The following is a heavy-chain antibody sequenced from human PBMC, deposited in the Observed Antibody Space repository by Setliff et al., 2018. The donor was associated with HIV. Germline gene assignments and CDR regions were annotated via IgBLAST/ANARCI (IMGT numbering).Heavy chain of an antibody. D-gene: IGHD3-10*01. CDR2: IDSSGTT. CDR1: GGPFGVYR. CDR3: ARDRHSSGLGSYGP. Sequence: SETLSLTCTISGGPFGVYRWSWIRQSAGRGLEWIGRIDSSGTTEYKPSLKGRVAISVETSRNQFSLRVTSATAADTAVYFCARDRHSSGLGSYGPWGPGILVTVSS. J-gene: IGHJ5*02. V-gene: IGHV4-4*07.